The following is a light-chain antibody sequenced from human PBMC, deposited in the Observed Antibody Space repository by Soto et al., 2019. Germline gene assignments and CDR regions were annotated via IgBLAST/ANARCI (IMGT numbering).Light chain of an antibody. V-gene: IGLV2-14*01. J-gene: IGLJ2*01. CDR1: SSDVGGYNY. CDR2: EVS. Sequence: QSVLTQPASVSGSPGQSITISCTGTSSDVGGYNYVSWYQQHPGKAPKLMIYEVSNRPSGVSNRFSGSKSGNTASLTISELQAEDEADYYCSSYTSSIAAVFGGGTKLPVL. CDR3: SSYTSSIAAV.